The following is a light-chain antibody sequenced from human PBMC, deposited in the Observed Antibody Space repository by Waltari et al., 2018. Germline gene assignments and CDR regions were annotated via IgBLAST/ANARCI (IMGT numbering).Light chain of an antibody. V-gene: IGKV3-11*01. J-gene: IGKJ4*01. CDR1: PSVSSS. CDR3: QHRSNWPSLT. CDR2: DAS. Sequence: EIVLTQSPATLSLSPGERATLSCRASPSVSSSLAWYQQKGGQAPRLLIYDASNRAAGIPARFSGSGSGTDFTLTISSLGPEDFTVYYCQHRSNWPSLTFGGGTKVEI.